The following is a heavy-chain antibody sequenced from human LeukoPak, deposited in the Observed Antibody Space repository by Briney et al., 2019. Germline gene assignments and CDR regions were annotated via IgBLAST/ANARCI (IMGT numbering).Heavy chain of an antibody. Sequence: GGSLRLSCAASGFTFRDYGMNWGRQAPGKGLEWVSYISRTGSTVYYADSVRGRFTISRDNAKSSLSLQMSSLRTEDTAVYFCARDRSGSDGVADYWGQGSLVTVSS. CDR1: GFTFRDYG. D-gene: IGHD4-17*01. J-gene: IGHJ4*02. V-gene: IGHV3-48*03. CDR3: ARDRSGSDGVADY. CDR2: ISRTGSTV.